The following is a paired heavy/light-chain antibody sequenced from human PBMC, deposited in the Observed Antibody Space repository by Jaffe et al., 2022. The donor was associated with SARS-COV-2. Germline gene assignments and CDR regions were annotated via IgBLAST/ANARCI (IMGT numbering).Light chain of an antibody. V-gene: IGKV1D-8*01. Sequence: VIWMTQSPSLLSASTGDRVTISCRMSQGISSYLAWYQQKPGKAPELLIYAASTLQSGVPSRFSGSGSGTDFTLTISCLQSEDFATYYCQQYYSFPPEFGQGTKVEIK. CDR1: QGISSY. CDR3: QQYYSFPPE. J-gene: IGKJ1*01. CDR2: AAS.
Heavy chain of an antibody. J-gene: IGHJ3*02. CDR2: FDPEDGET. V-gene: IGHV1-24*01. CDR3: ATVVPSTMIVVVGAFDI. CDR1: GYTLTELS. D-gene: IGHD3-22*01. Sequence: QVQLVQSGAEVKKPGASVKVSCKVSGYTLTELSMHWVRQAPGKGLEWMGGFDPEDGETIYAQKFQGRVTMTEDTSTDTAYMELSSLRSEDTAVYYCATVVPSTMIVVVGAFDIWGQGTMVTVSS.